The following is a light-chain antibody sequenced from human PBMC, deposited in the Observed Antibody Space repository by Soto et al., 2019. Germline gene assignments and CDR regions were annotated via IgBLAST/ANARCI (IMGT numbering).Light chain of an antibody. CDR2: TAS. CDR1: QAIRHD. Sequence: AIQMTQSPSSLSASVGDRVTITCRAGQAIRHDLGWYQQKPGKAPELLIYTASNLQIGVPSRFSGSGSGTEFPLTISSLQPEDFATYYCLQDYSYPRTYGQGTKVEIK. CDR3: LQDYSYPRT. J-gene: IGKJ1*01. V-gene: IGKV1-6*01.